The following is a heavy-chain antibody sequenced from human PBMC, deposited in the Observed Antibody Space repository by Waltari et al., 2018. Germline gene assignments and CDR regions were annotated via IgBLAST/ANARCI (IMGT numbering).Heavy chain of an antibody. CDR1: GFTVSSNY. CDR3: ARECVNGYGSGSCPRDAFDI. J-gene: IGHJ3*02. Sequence: AASGFTVSSNYMSWVRQAPGKGLEWVSVIYSGGSTYYADSVKGRFTISRDNSKNTLYLQMNSLRAEDTAVYYCARECVNGYGSGSCPRDAFDIWGQGTMVTVSS. D-gene: IGHD3-10*01. CDR2: IYSGGST. V-gene: IGHV3-53*01.